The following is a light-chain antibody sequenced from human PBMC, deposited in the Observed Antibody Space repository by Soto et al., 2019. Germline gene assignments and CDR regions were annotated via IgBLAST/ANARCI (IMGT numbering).Light chain of an antibody. CDR3: QTWGTGIWV. J-gene: IGLJ3*02. Sequence: QSVLTQSPSASASLGASVKLTCTLSSGHSSYAIAWHQQQPEKGPRYLMKLNSDGSHSKGDGIPDRFSGSSSGAERYLTISSLQSEAEADYYCQTWGTGIWVFGGGTKLTVL. V-gene: IGLV4-69*01. CDR1: SGHSSYA. CDR2: LNSDGSH.